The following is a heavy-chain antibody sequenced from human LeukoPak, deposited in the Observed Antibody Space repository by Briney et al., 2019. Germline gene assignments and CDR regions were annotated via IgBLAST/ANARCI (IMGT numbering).Heavy chain of an antibody. CDR1: GGSFSGYY. V-gene: IGHV4-34*01. CDR2: INHSGST. J-gene: IGHJ4*02. CDR3: ARSRYYDSSGYPYYFDY. Sequence: SETLSLTCAVYGGSFSGYYWSWIRQPPGKGLEWIGEINHSGSTNYNPSLKSRVTISVDTSKNQFSLKLSSVTAADTAVYYCARSRYYDSSGYPYYFDYWGQGTLVTVSS. D-gene: IGHD3-22*01.